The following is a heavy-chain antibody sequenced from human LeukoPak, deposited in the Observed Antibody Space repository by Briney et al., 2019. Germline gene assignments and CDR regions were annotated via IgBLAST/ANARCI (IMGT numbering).Heavy chain of an antibody. J-gene: IGHJ6*03. CDR2: INHSGST. CDR1: GGSFSGYY. CDR3: ARRFYYYMDA. Sequence: PSETLSLTCAVYGGSFSGYYWSWIRQPPGKGLEWIGEINHSGSTNYNPSLKSRVTISVDTSKNQFSLKLSSVTAADTAVYYCARRFYYYMDAWGKGTTVTVSS. V-gene: IGHV4-34*01.